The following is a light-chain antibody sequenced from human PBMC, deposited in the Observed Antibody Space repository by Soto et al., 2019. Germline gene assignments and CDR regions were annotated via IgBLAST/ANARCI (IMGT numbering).Light chain of an antibody. CDR2: DAS. J-gene: IGKJ1*01. Sequence: EIVLTQSPATLSLSPGERATFSCRASQSVRSNLAWYQHKPGQAPRLLIYDASNRASGIPGRFSGSGSGTDFTLTISNLEPEDFAVYYCQQRSNWTWTFGQGTKVEI. CDR3: QQRSNWTWT. CDR1: QSVRSN. V-gene: IGKV3-11*01.